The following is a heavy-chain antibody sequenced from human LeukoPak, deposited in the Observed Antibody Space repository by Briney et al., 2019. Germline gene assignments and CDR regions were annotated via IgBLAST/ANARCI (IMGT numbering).Heavy chain of an antibody. Sequence: TGGSLRLSCAASGFTVSSNYMSWVRQAPGKGLEWVSVIYSGGSTYYADSVKGRFTISRDNSKNTLYLQMNSLRAEDTAVYYCASSVVPAAPYYMDVWGKGTTVTVSS. CDR1: GFTVSSNY. J-gene: IGHJ6*03. CDR2: IYSGGST. V-gene: IGHV3-53*01. CDR3: ASSVVPAAPYYMDV. D-gene: IGHD2-2*01.